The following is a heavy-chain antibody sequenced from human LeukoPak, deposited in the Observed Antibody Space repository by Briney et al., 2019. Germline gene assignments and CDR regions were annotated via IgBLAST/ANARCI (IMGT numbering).Heavy chain of an antibody. CDR1: GYTFTGYY. D-gene: IGHD3-22*01. J-gene: IGHJ4*02. CDR3: ARGGEWYYDSSGYSDY. V-gene: IGHV1-2*02. CDR2: INPNSGGT. Sequence: ASVKVSCKASGYTFTGYYMHWVRQAPGQGLEWMGWINPNSGGTNYAQKVQGRVTMTRDTYISTAYMDLSRLRSDDTAVYYCARGGEWYYDSSGYSDYWGQGTLVTVSS.